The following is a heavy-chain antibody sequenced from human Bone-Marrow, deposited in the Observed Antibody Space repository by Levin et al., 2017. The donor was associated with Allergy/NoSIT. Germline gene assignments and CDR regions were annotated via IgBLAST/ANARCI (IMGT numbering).Heavy chain of an antibody. J-gene: IGHJ5*02. D-gene: IGHD1-20*01. CDR2: IYYNSYT. V-gene: IGHV4-39*07. Sequence: LSQTLSLTCTVSGASINSTNYYWGWIRQPPGKGLEWIGTIYYNSYTYYNPSLKSRVTISKDTSKNQFSLKLSSVTAADTAVYYCARLADNWNVNWFDPWGQGTLVTVSS. CDR1: GASINSTNYY. CDR3: ARLADNWNVNWFDP.